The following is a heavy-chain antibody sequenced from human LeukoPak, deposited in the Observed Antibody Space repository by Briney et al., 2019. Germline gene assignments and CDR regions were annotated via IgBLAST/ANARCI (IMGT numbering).Heavy chain of an antibody. D-gene: IGHD3-3*01. CDR1: GGSIGSSSYY. Sequence: PSETLSLTCTVSGGSIGSSSYYWGWIRQPPGKGLEWIGYIYYSGSTNYNPSLKSRVTISVDTSKNQFSLKLSSVTAADTAVYYCARTAKADLEWLLRGPYAFDIWGQGTMVTVSS. J-gene: IGHJ3*02. V-gene: IGHV4-61*05. CDR2: IYYSGST. CDR3: ARTAKADLEWLLRGPYAFDI.